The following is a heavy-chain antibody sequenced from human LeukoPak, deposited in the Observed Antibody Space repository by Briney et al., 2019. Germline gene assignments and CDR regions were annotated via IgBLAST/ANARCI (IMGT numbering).Heavy chain of an antibody. D-gene: IGHD6-13*01. CDR2: ISSSSSYI. J-gene: IGHJ4*02. CDR1: GFTFSSYS. CDR3: ARDSSSCLDY. Sequence: GGSLRLSCAASGFTFSSYSMNWVHQAPGKGLEWVSSISSSSSYIYYADSVKGRFTISRDNAKNSLYLQMNSLRAEDTAVYYCARDSSSCLDYWGQGTLVTVSS. V-gene: IGHV3-21*01.